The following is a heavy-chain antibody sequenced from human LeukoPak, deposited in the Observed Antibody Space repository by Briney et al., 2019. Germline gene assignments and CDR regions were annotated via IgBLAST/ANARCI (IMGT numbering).Heavy chain of an antibody. Sequence: GGSLRLSCAASGFTFSSYWMHWVRQAPGKGLVWVSRIQSDGSGTRYADSVKGRFIISRDNAKNTLYLQMNSLRAEDTAVYYCAKNLRYYDRIGYYDYFDYWGQGTLVTVSS. J-gene: IGHJ4*02. CDR1: GFTFSSYW. V-gene: IGHV3-74*01. CDR2: IQSDGSGT. CDR3: AKNLRYYDRIGYYDYFDY. D-gene: IGHD3-22*01.